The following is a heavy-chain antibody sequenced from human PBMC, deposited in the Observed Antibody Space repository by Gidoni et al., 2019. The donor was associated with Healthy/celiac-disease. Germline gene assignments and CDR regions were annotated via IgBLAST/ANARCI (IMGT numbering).Heavy chain of an antibody. V-gene: IGHV1-8*01. CDR2: MNPNSGNT. J-gene: IGHJ5*02. Sequence: QVQLVQSGAEVKKPGASVKVSCKASGYTFTSYDINWVRQATGQGLEWMGWMNPNSGNTGYAQKFQGRVTMTRNTSISTAYMELSSLRSEDTAVYYCATQRRLRFLEWLPPEEFDPWGQGTLVTVSS. D-gene: IGHD3-3*01. CDR1: GYTFTSYD. CDR3: ATQRRLRFLEWLPPEEFDP.